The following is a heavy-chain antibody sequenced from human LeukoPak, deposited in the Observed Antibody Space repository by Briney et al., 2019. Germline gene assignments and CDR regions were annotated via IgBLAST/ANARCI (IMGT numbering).Heavy chain of an antibody. CDR2: LNPNSGDT. D-gene: IGHD5-24*01. CDR3: ARGRNIEMTTMSGGSDY. CDR1: GYTFTDYY. Sequence: ASVKVSCKASGYTFTDYYMHWVRQAPEQGLEWMGWLNPNSGDTNYAQKFQGRVSMTRDTSISTAYMDLSDLRSDDTAVYYCARGRNIEMTTMSGGSDYRGQGTLVTVSS. V-gene: IGHV1-2*02. J-gene: IGHJ4*02.